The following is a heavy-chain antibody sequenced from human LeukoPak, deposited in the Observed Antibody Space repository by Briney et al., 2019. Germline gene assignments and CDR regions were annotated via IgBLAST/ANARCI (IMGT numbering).Heavy chain of an antibody. Sequence: VASVKVSCKASGFTFSSYDINWERQASGQGLEWMGWMNPNNGNTGYAQKFQGRVTMTRDTSISTAYMELRGLRSEDTAVYYCVRDGEGVAISVNYWFDPWGQGTLVTVSS. J-gene: IGHJ5*02. D-gene: IGHD3-10*01. CDR3: VRDGEGVAISVNYWFDP. CDR1: GFTFSSYD. CDR2: MNPNNGNT. V-gene: IGHV1-8*01.